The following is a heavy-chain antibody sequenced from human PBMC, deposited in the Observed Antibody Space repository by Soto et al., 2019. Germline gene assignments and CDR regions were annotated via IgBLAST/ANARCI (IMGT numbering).Heavy chain of an antibody. D-gene: IGHD2-15*01. Sequence: QVQLVESGGGVVQPGRSLRLSCAASGFTFSRYGMYWVRQAPGKGLEWVALIWYDGSNKYYADSVKGRFTISRDNSKNTLYLQLSSLRAEDTAVYYCATDCIADNCYSNWGQGTLVTVSS. J-gene: IGHJ4*02. CDR2: IWYDGSNK. CDR1: GFTFSRYG. V-gene: IGHV3-33*01. CDR3: ATDCIADNCYSN.